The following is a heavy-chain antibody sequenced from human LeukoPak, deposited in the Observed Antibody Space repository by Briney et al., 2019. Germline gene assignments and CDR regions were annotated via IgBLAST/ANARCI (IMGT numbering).Heavy chain of an antibody. D-gene: IGHD3-16*02. J-gene: IGHJ4*02. CDR2: IKQDGSEK. Sequence: GGSLRLSCAASGFTFSSYWMSWVRQAPGKGLEWVANIKQDGSEKYYVDSVKGRFTISRDNAKNSLYLQMNSLRAEDMALYYCAKDSVRLRLGELSSYFDYWGQGTLVTVSS. CDR1: GFTFSSYW. V-gene: IGHV3-7*03. CDR3: AKDSVRLRLGELSSYFDY.